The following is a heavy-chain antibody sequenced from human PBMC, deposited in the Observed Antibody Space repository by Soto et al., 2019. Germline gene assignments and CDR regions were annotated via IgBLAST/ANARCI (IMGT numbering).Heavy chain of an antibody. CDR1: GFTFSSYW. CDR2: INIDGTTT. CDR3: ASGELYYYDTFDC. Sequence: GGSLRLSCAASGFTFSSYWMHWVRHAPGKGLVWVSRINIDGTTTNYADSVRGRFTISRDNAKNTVYLQMNSLRAEDTAVYYCASGELYYYDTFDCWGQGALVTVSS. V-gene: IGHV3-74*01. J-gene: IGHJ4*02. D-gene: IGHD3-22*01.